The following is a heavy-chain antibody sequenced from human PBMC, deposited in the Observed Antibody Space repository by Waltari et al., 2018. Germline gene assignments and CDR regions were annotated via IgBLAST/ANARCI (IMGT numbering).Heavy chain of an antibody. D-gene: IGHD1-1*01. Sequence: QVQLQQWGAGLFKPSETLSLTCAVYGGSFSGYYLSWLRQPPGKGLAWIWEINHRVRTNYNPSLKSRVTISVDTSKNQFSLKLSSVTAADTAVYYCARRLSWKIFDYWGQGTLVTVSS. CDR2: INHRVRT. CDR3: ARRLSWKIFDY. V-gene: IGHV4-34*01. J-gene: IGHJ4*02. CDR1: GGSFSGYY.